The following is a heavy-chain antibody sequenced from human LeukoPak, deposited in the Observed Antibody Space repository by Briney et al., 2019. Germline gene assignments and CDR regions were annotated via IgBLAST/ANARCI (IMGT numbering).Heavy chain of an antibody. CDR3: ARDPYGDYLL. D-gene: IGHD4-17*01. Sequence: GRSLRLSCAASGFTFDDYGMHWVRQAPGKGLEWVSGISWNSGSIGYADSVKGRFTISRDNAKNSLYLQMNSLRAEDTALYYCARDPYGDYLLWGQGTLVTVSS. V-gene: IGHV3-9*01. CDR2: ISWNSGSI. CDR1: GFTFDDYG. J-gene: IGHJ4*02.